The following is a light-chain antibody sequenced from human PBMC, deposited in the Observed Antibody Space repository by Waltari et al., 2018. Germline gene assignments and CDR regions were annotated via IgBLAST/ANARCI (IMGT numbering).Light chain of an antibody. CDR1: SSDVGGYHY. CDR2: DVS. Sequence: QSALTQPASVSGSPGQSITLSCPGTSSDVGGYHYVSWYQQHPGKAPKLMIYDVSKRPSGVSNRFSGSKSGNTASLTISGLQAEDEADYYCSSYTSSSTIYVFGTGTKVTVL. J-gene: IGLJ1*01. V-gene: IGLV2-14*01. CDR3: SSYTSSSTIYV.